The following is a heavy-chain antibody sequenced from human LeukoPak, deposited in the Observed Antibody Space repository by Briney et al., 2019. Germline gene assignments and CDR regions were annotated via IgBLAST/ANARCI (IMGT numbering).Heavy chain of an antibody. J-gene: IGHJ6*02. D-gene: IGHD3-10*01. CDR2: LSNTGIAT. CDR3: AKVPYSDYGSGRPPFMDV. Sequence: GGSLRLSCAASGFTFSSYAMSWVRQAPGKGLEWVSTLSNTGIATYYADSVKGRLTISRDNYENTLFLQMNYLRAEDTATYYCAKVPYSDYGSGRPPFMDVWGQGTTVAVSS. CDR1: GFTFSSYA. V-gene: IGHV3-23*01.